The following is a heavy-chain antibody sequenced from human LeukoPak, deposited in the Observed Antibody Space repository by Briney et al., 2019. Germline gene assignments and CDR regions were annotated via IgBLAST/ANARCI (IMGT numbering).Heavy chain of an antibody. Sequence: SETLSLTCTVSGGSISSSSYYWGWIRQPPGKGLEWIGSIYYSGSTYYNPSLKSRVTISVDTSKNQFSLKLSSVTAADTAVYYCARPAVAGSAADAFDIWGQGTMVTVSS. CDR1: GGSISSSSYY. J-gene: IGHJ3*02. V-gene: IGHV4-39*07. CDR2: IYYSGST. D-gene: IGHD6-19*01. CDR3: ARPAVAGSAADAFDI.